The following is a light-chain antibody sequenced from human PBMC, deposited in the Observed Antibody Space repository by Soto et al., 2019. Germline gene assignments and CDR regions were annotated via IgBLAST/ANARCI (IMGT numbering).Light chain of an antibody. CDR2: GAT. CDR3: QQRSSWPIT. J-gene: IGKJ5*01. CDR1: QSVNIY. Sequence: EIVMTQSPATLSVSPGERATLSCRASQSVNIYLAWYQQKPGQAPRLLIFGATYRATGIPDRFSGSGSGTDFTLTISRLEPEDFAVYYCQQRSSWPITFGPGTRLEI. V-gene: IGKV3-11*01.